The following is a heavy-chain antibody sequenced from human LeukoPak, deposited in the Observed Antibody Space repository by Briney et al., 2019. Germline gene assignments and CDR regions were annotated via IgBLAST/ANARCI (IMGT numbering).Heavy chain of an antibody. Sequence: GGSLRLSCAASGSTFSRYWMHWVRQAPGKELVWVSRVKSDGSDTIYADSVKGRFTISRDNAKNTLYLQMDSLRAEDTAVYYCTTGIGNYYYYWGQGTLVTVAS. V-gene: IGHV3-74*01. D-gene: IGHD3-10*01. CDR3: TTGIGNYYYY. CDR1: GSTFSRYW. J-gene: IGHJ4*02. CDR2: VKSDGSDT.